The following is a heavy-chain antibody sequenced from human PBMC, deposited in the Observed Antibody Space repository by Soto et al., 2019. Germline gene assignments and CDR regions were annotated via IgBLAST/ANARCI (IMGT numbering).Heavy chain of an antibody. J-gene: IGHJ4*02. CDR3: AREPKRFLTGYYDL. D-gene: IGHD3-9*01. CDR1: GFTMSNYA. Sequence: SQTLSCVVSGFTMSNYALTWVRQAPGKGLDWVSSISSTGSKTYYAESIRVRFAISRDNSKNPVFLQMNSLRPAAMVLYCCAREPKRFLTGYYDLWGQGSQVTVSS. V-gene: IGHV3-23*01. CDR2: ISSTGSKT.